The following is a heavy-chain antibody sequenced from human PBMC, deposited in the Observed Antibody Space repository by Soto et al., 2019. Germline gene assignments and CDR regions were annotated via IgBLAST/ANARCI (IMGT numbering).Heavy chain of an antibody. CDR3: ARVGRLLGGEWEPVDY. Sequence: QVQLVESGGGVVQPGRSLRLSCAASGFTFSSYGMHWVRQAPGKGLEWVAVIWYDGSNKYYADSVKGRFTISRDNSKNTLYLQMNSLRAEDTAVYYCARVGRLLGGEWEPVDYWGQGTLVTVSS. V-gene: IGHV3-33*01. J-gene: IGHJ4*02. D-gene: IGHD1-26*01. CDR2: IWYDGSNK. CDR1: GFTFSSYG.